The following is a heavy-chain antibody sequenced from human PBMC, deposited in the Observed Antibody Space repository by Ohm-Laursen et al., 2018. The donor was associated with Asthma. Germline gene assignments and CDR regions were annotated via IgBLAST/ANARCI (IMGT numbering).Heavy chain of an antibody. J-gene: IGHJ4*02. Sequence: SLRLSCSASGYTFSRYSIHWVRQFPGKGPVWVSRLNTDGSGTWYADSVKGRFTISRDNAKNTLYLQMNSLRAEDTAVYYCARARSGSSYDYWGQGTLVTVSS. D-gene: IGHD1-26*01. CDR2: LNTDGSGT. CDR3: ARARSGSSYDY. CDR1: GYTFSRYS. V-gene: IGHV3-74*01.